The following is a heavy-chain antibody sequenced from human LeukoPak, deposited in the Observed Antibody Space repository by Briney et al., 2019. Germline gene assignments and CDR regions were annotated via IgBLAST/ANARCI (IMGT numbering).Heavy chain of an antibody. J-gene: IGHJ5*02. V-gene: IGHV5-51*01. Sequence: GEPLKISCKGSGYSFTSYWIGWVRQMPGKGLEWMGIIYPGDSDTRYSPSFQGQVTISADKSISTAYLQWSSLKASDTAMYYCARTSKDIVLMVYAAYNWFDPWGQGTLVTVSS. D-gene: IGHD2-8*01. CDR1: GYSFTSYW. CDR2: IYPGDSDT. CDR3: ARTSKDIVLMVYAAYNWFDP.